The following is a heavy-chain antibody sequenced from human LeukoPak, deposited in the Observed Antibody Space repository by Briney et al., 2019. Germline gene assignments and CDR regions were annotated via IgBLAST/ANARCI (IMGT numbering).Heavy chain of an antibody. D-gene: IGHD2-8*02. Sequence: GGPLRLSRAASGFTFGNFWMSWVRQAPGRGLQWVASMKGDGSHIYYVDSVKGRFTISRDNARNSLYLQMNTLRAEDTAVYYCARLFGGVTTFDYWGQGALVTVSS. CDR3: ARLFGGVTTFDY. V-gene: IGHV3-7*01. J-gene: IGHJ4*02. CDR1: GFTFGNFW. CDR2: MKGDGSHI.